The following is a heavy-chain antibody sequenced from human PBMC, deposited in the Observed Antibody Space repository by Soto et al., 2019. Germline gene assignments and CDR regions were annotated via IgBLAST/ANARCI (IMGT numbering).Heavy chain of an antibody. D-gene: IGHD2-2*01. Sequence: GGSLRLSCAASGFTFSSYAMSWVRQAPGKGLEWVSAISGSGGSTYYADSVKGRFTISRDNSKNTLYLQMNSLRAEDTAVYYCAKDDCSSTSCSIDYWGQGTLVTAPQ. CDR2: ISGSGGST. J-gene: IGHJ4*02. CDR1: GFTFSSYA. CDR3: AKDDCSSTSCSIDY. V-gene: IGHV3-23*01.